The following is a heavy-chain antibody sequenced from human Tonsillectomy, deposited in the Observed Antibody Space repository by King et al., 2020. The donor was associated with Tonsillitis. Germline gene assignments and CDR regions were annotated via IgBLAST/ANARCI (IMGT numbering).Heavy chain of an antibody. V-gene: IGHV3-30-3*01. Sequence: VQLVESGGGVVQPGRSLRLSCAASGFTFTSYTMHWVRQAPGKGLEWVAVISDDGTNIYYADSVKGRFTISRDNSKNTLYLQMNSLRAEDTAVYYCAGDLYYYDTTGYFDYWGQGTLVAVSS. CDR2: ISDDGTNI. D-gene: IGHD3-22*01. CDR1: GFTFTSYT. J-gene: IGHJ4*02. CDR3: AGDLYYYDTTGYFDY.